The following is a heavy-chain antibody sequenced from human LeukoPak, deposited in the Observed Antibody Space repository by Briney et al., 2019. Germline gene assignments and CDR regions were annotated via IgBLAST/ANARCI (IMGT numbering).Heavy chain of an antibody. Sequence: SETLSLTCTVSGGSISSGSYYWSWIRQPAGKGLEWIGRIYTSGSTNYNPSLKSRVTMSVDTSKNQFSLKLSSVTAADTAVYYCARESDPVVVAAIGWFDPWGQGTLVTVSS. J-gene: IGHJ5*02. CDR3: ARESDPVVVAAIGWFDP. CDR1: GGSISSGSYY. V-gene: IGHV4-61*02. D-gene: IGHD2-15*01. CDR2: IYTSGST.